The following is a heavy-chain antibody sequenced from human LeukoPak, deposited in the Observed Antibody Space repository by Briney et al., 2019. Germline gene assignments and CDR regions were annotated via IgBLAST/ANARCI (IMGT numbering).Heavy chain of an antibody. Sequence: GGSLRLSCAASGFTFSSYSMNWVRQAPGKGLEWVSSISSSSSYIYYADSVKGRFTISRDNAKNSLYLQMNSLRAEDTAVYYCASKPTQWLVQVYWGQGTLVTVSS. D-gene: IGHD6-19*01. J-gene: IGHJ4*02. CDR2: ISSSSSYI. CDR1: GFTFSSYS. CDR3: ASKPTQWLVQVY. V-gene: IGHV3-21*01.